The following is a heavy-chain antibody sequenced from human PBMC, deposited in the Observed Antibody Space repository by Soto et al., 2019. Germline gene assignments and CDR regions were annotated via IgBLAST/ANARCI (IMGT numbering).Heavy chain of an antibody. D-gene: IGHD6-6*01. V-gene: IGHV1-24*01. CDR1: GYTLTELS. CDR3: AAMAIAARPGFYVYYYYGLDV. J-gene: IGHJ6*02. CDR2: FDPEDGET. Sequence: ASVKVSCKVSGYTLTELSMHWVRQAPGKGIEWMGGFDPEDGETIYAQKFQGRVTMTEDTSTHTAYMDLSSLTSEDRAVYYCAAMAIAARPGFYVYYYYGLDVWGQGTTVTVSS.